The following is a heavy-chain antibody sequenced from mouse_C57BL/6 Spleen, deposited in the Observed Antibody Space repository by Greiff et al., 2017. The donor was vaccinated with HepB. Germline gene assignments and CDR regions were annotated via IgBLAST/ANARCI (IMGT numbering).Heavy chain of an antibody. Sequence: EVKLVESGPGLVKPSQSLSLTCSVTGYSITSGYYWNWIRQFPGNKLEWMGYISYDGSNNYNPSLKNRISITRDTSKNQFFLKLNSVTTEDTATYYCARRGWYFDYWGQGTTLTVSS. D-gene: IGHD3-3*01. V-gene: IGHV3-6*01. CDR3: ARRGWYFDY. J-gene: IGHJ2*01. CDR1: GYSITSGYY. CDR2: ISYDGSN.